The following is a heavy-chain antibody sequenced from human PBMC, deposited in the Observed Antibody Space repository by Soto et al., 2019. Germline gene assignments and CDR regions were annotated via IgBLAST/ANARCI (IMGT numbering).Heavy chain of an antibody. CDR2: IYSSGST. J-gene: IGHJ5*02. V-gene: IGHV4-4*07. D-gene: IGHD3-3*01. Sequence: SETLSLTCTISGGAIGIHYWTWIRQPAGKGLEWIGRIYSSGSTQYNPSLQSRVTMSLDTSKNQFSLRLESVTAADTAVYYCARGQRFSDWFDPWGQGTLVTVPQ. CDR3: ARGQRFSDWFDP. CDR1: GGAIGIHY.